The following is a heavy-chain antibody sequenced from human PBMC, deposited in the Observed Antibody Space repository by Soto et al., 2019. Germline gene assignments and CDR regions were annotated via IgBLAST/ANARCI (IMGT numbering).Heavy chain of an antibody. CDR1: GYSFTSYW. Sequence: GEPLKISCKGSGYSFTSYWISWVRQMPGKGLEWMGRIDPSDSYTNYSPSFQGHVTISADKSISTAYLQWSSLKASDTAMYYCARSSDGYYDSSGYRTFSYGMDVWGQGTTVTVSS. J-gene: IGHJ6*02. V-gene: IGHV5-10-1*01. CDR3: ARSSDGYYDSSGYRTFSYGMDV. D-gene: IGHD3-22*01. CDR2: IDPSDSYT.